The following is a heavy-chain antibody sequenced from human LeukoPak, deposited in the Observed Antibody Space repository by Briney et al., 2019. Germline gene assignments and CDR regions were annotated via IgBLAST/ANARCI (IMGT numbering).Heavy chain of an antibody. Sequence: GGSLRLSCAASGFTFTDYAMTWVRQAPGEGLEWVSAIGGIRGGTKYADSVKGRFTISRDNSKNTLYLQMNSLRAEDTAVYYCASEWPPAYWGQGTLVTVSS. J-gene: IGHJ4*02. V-gene: IGHV3-23*01. CDR1: GFTFTDYA. CDR2: IGGIRGGT. D-gene: IGHD3-3*01. CDR3: ASEWPPAY.